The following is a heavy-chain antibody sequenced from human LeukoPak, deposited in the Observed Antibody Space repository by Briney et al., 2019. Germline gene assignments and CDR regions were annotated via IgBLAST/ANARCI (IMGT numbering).Heavy chain of an antibody. CDR3: AKDAIVGATTRYFDY. Sequence: GGSLRLSCAASAFSFSSYAMSWVRQAPGKGLEWVSAISGSGGSTYYADSVKGRFTISRDNSKNTLYLQMNRLRAEDTAVYYCAKDAIVGATTRYFDYWGQGTLVTVSS. CDR2: ISGSGGST. V-gene: IGHV3-23*01. J-gene: IGHJ4*02. D-gene: IGHD1-26*01. CDR1: AFSFSSYA.